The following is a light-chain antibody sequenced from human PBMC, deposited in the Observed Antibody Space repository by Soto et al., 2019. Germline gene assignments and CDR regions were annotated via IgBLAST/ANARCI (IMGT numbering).Light chain of an antibody. Sequence: DIQMTQSPSSLSASVGDRVTITCQASQDISSYLNWYQHKPGKAPKLLIYDASIVETGGPPRFSGSGSGTHSTYTTSGLQPEDVAAYDCQYCDYPPIFGPGTTVDCK. CDR2: DAS. V-gene: IGKV1-33*01. CDR3: QYCDYPPI. J-gene: IGKJ3*01. CDR1: QDISSY.